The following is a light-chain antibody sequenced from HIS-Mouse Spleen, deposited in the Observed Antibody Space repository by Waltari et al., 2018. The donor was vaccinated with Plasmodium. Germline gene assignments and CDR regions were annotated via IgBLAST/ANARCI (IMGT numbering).Light chain of an antibody. CDR3: CSYAGSSTNWV. CDR1: SSYFGRYTL. CDR2: EGS. Sequence: QSALTQPAPVSGSPGPSITISCPGTSSYFGRYTLASWYQQHPGKAPKLMIYEGSKRPSGVSNRFSGSKSGNTASLTISGLQAEDEADYYCCSYAGSSTNWVFGGGTKLTVL. V-gene: IGLV2-23*01. J-gene: IGLJ3*02.